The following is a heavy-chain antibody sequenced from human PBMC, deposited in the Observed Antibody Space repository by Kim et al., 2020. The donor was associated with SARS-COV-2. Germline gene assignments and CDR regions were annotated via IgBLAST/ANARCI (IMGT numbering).Heavy chain of an antibody. CDR3: AYNYGDYENFDY. CDR2: INHSGST. CDR1: GGSFSGYY. Sequence: SETLSLTCAVYGGSFSGYYWSWIRQPPGKGLEWIGEINHSGSTNYNPSLKSRVTISVDTSKNQFSLKLSSVTAADTAVYYCAYNYGDYENFDYWGQGTLV. V-gene: IGHV4-34*01. J-gene: IGHJ4*02. D-gene: IGHD4-17*01.